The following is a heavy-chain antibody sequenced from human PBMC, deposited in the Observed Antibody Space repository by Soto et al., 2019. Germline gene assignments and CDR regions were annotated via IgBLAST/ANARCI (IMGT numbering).Heavy chain of an antibody. V-gene: IGHV3-48*01. CDR3: ARSTPYYYYMDV. Sequence: SLRLSCAASGFTFSSYSMNWVRQAPGKGLEWVSYISSSSSTIYYADSVKGRFTISRDNAKNSLYLQMNSLRAEDTAVYYCARSTPYYYYMDVWGKGTTVTVSS. CDR1: GFTFSSYS. CDR2: ISSSSSTI. J-gene: IGHJ6*03. D-gene: IGHD2-2*01.